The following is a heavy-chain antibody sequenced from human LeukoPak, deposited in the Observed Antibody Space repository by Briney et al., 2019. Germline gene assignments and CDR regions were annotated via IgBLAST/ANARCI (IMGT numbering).Heavy chain of an antibody. J-gene: IGHJ4*02. Sequence: GGSLRLSCEASGFTFNTYGMHWVRQAPGKGLEWVAVIWYDGSNKYYADSVKGRFTISRDNSKNTLYLQMSSLRAEDTAVYYCARDYRKDRYFDYWGQGTLVTVSS. CDR3: ARDYRKDRYFDY. V-gene: IGHV3-33*01. CDR1: GFTFNTYG. D-gene: IGHD2-15*01. CDR2: IWYDGSNK.